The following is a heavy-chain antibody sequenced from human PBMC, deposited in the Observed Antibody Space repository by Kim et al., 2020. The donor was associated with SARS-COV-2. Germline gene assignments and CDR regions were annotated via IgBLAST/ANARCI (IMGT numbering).Heavy chain of an antibody. CDR3: ARQVMHYYYYGMDV. D-gene: IGHD3-16*01. J-gene: IGHJ6*02. Sequence: YNPARKSRVTISVDTSKNQFSLKLSSVTAADTAVYYCARQVMHYYYYGMDVWGQGTTVTVSS. V-gene: IGHV4-61*07.